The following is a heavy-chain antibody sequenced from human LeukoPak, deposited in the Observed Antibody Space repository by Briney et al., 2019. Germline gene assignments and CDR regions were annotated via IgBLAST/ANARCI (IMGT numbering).Heavy chain of an antibody. CDR3: ARDSAYSSSFDY. J-gene: IGHJ4*02. V-gene: IGHV4-59*01. CDR1: GGPISSYY. CDR2: IYYSGST. D-gene: IGHD6-6*01. Sequence: SETLSLTCTVSGGPISSYYWSWLRQPPGKGLEWIGYIYYSGSTNYNPSLKSRVTISVDTSKNQFSLKLSSVTAADTAVYYCARDSAYSSSFDYWGQGTLVTVSS.